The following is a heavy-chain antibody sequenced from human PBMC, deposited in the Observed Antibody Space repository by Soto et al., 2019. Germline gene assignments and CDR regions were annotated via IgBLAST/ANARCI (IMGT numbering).Heavy chain of an antibody. V-gene: IGHV4-34*01. Sequence: QVQLQQWGAGLLKPSETLSLTCAVYGGSFSGYYWSWIRQPPGKGLERIGEINHSGSTNYNPSLTSLVTIAEGTSQNQFSLKLSSVTAANTAVYDSAAVVVVAATPHDCFAYWGHGTLVAVSS. CDR2: INHSGST. J-gene: IGHJ4*01. CDR1: GGSFSGYY. CDR3: AAVVVVAATPHDCFAY. D-gene: IGHD2-15*01.